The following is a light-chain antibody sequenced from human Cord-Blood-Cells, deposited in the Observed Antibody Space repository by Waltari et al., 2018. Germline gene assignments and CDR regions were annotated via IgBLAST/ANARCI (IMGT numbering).Light chain of an antibody. V-gene: IGKV3-15*01. CDR1: QSVSSN. CDR2: GAS. J-gene: IGKJ1*01. Sequence: EIVMTQSPATLSVSPGERATLSGRASQSVSSNLAWYQQKPGQAPRLLIYGASTWATGSPARFSGSGSGTEFTLAISSLQSEEFAVYYCQQYNNWRWTFGQGTKVEVK. CDR3: QQYNNWRWT.